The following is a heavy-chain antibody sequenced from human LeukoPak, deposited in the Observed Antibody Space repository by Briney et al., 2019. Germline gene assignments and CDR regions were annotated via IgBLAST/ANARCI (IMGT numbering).Heavy chain of an antibody. D-gene: IGHD3-3*01. V-gene: IGHV4-30-2*01. Sequence: SETLSLTCAVSGGSISSGGYSWSRIRQPPGKGLEWIGYIYHSGSTYYNPSLKSRVTISVDRSKNQFSLKLSSVTAADTAVYYCAGGGYYSPDAFDIWGQGTMVTVSS. J-gene: IGHJ3*02. CDR1: GGSISSGGYS. CDR3: AGGGYYSPDAFDI. CDR2: IYHSGST.